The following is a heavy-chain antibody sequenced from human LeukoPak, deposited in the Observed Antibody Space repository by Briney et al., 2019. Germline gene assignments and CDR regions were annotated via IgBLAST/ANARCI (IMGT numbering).Heavy chain of an antibody. J-gene: IGHJ3*02. D-gene: IGHD6-19*01. Sequence: KHGASLKICCKGSGYSFTSYWIAWVRQKPGKGVEWRGIINHAGSDIRYSPSFESQVTISVDKSISTAYLQWSSLKASDTAMYYCARHGIAVAGTEGAFDIWGQGTMVTVSS. V-gene: IGHV5-51*01. CDR1: GYSFTSYW. CDR2: INHAGSDI. CDR3: ARHGIAVAGTEGAFDI.